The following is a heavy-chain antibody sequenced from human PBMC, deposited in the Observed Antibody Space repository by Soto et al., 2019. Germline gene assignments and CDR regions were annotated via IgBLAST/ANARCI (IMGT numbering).Heavy chain of an antibody. J-gene: IGHJ2*01. V-gene: IGHV4-31*03. CDR1: GDSITAGGHY. CDR3: AALTATYWNFSI. CDR2: IHYSGTT. D-gene: IGHD2-21*02. Sequence: SETLSLTCTVSGDSITAGGHYWAWIRQHPEKGLDWLGYIHYSGTTDYNPYLKSRLTVSVDTSKNQFSLSLSSVTAADTAIYYCAALTATYWNFSIWGSGTLVTVSS.